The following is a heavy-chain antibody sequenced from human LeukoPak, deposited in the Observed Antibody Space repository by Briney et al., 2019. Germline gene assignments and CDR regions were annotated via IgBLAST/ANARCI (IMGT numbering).Heavy chain of an antibody. CDR1: GYTFTGYY. D-gene: IGHD3-22*01. CDR2: INPNSGGT. Sequence: ASVKVSCKASGYTFTGYYMHWVRQAPGQELEWMGWINPNSGGTNYAQKFQGRVTMTRDTSISTAYMELSRLRSDDTAVYYCARAPRPDYYDSSGYYYAFWGQGTLVTVSS. CDR3: ARAPRPDYYDSSGYYYAF. J-gene: IGHJ4*02. V-gene: IGHV1-2*02.